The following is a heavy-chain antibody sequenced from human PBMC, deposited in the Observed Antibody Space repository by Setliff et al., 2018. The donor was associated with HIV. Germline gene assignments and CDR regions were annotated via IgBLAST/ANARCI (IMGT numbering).Heavy chain of an antibody. Sequence: SETLSLTCTVSGGSISSYYWSWIRQPAGKGLEWIGRIYTSGSTNYNPSLKSRVTMSVDTSKNQFSLKLSSATAADTAVYYCARHLYYGSGYYYYMDVWGKGTTVTVSS. CDR3: ARHLYYGSGYYYYMDV. CDR1: GGSISSYY. CDR2: IYTSGST. V-gene: IGHV4-4*07. D-gene: IGHD3-10*01. J-gene: IGHJ6*03.